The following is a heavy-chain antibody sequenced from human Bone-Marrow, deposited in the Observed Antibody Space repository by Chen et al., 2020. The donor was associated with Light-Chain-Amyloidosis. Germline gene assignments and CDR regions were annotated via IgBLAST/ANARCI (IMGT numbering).Heavy chain of an antibody. V-gene: IGHV1-24*01. J-gene: IGHJ6*02. Sequence: QVQLVQSGAEVKKPGASVKVSCKVSGYTLTELSMHWVRQAPGKGLEWMGGFDPEDGETIYAQKFQGRVTMTEDTSTDTAYMELSSLRSVDTAVYYCATGYCGGDCYAKYYYYGMDVWGQGTTVTVSS. CDR3: ATGYCGGDCYAKYYYYGMDV. CDR2: FDPEDGET. D-gene: IGHD2-21*02. CDR1: GYTLTELS.